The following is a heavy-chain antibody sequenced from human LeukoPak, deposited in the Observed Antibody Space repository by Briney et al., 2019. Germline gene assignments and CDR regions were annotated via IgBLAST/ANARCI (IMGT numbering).Heavy chain of an antibody. CDR3: AKDEGHDYGDYVRPREGSHYYYYYGMDV. V-gene: IGHV3-30*02. D-gene: IGHD4-17*01. J-gene: IGHJ6*02. CDR1: GFIFSDYG. Sequence: SGGSLRLSCAASGFIFSDYGMRWVRQAPGKGLEWVAFTRYDGSIKYYGDSVKGRFTISRDNSKNTLYLQMNSLRAEDTAVYYCAKDEGHDYGDYVRPREGSHYYYYYGMDVWGQGTTVTVSS. CDR2: TRYDGSIK.